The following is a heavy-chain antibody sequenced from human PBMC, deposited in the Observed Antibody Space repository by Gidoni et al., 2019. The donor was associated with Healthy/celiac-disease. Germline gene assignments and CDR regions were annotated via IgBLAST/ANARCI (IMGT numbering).Heavy chain of an antibody. CDR2: ISYDGSNK. D-gene: IGHD2-21*02. CDR1: SSYG. J-gene: IGHJ6*02. CDR3: AKGCMTLDCYYYYYGMDV. Sequence: SSYGMHWVRQAPGKGLEWVAVISYDGSNKYYADSVKGRFTISRDNSKNTLYLQMNSLRAEDTAVYYCAKGCMTLDCYYYYYGMDVWGQGTTVTVSS. V-gene: IGHV3-30*18.